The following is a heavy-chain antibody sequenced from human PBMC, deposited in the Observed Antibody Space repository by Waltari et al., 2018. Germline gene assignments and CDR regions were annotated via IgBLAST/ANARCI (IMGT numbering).Heavy chain of an antibody. J-gene: IGHJ4*02. Sequence: QVQLVESGGGVVQPGRYLRLSCAAPGFTFSSYAMHWVRQAPGKWLEWVAVISYDGSNKYYADSVKGRFTISRDNSKNTLYLQMNSLRAEDTAVYYCAILEMATRFDYWGQGTLVTVSS. D-gene: IGHD2-15*01. V-gene: IGHV3-30-3*01. CDR1: GFTFSSYA. CDR3: AILEMATRFDY. CDR2: ISYDGSNK.